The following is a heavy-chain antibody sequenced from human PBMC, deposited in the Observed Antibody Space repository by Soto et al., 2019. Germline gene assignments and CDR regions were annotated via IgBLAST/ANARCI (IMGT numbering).Heavy chain of an antibody. CDR1: GASFSSYY. CDR3: ARGQITLMEVVPYYFDY. Sequence: QVQLQQWGAGLLKPSETLSLTCAVYGASFSSYYWSWIRQPPGRGLEWLGAFSQSEGTKYNPSLKRRVTISVDTSQNQVSLRLSSVTAADTAVYYCARGQITLMEVVPYYFDYLGQGSLVTVSS. D-gene: IGHD3-22*01. CDR2: FSQSEGT. V-gene: IGHV4-34*01. J-gene: IGHJ4*02.